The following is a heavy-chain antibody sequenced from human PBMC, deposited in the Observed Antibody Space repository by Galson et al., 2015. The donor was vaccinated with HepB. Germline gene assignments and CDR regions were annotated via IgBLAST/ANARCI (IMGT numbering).Heavy chain of an antibody. CDR2: INAGNGNT. CDR3: ARTKWELLPYFDY. V-gene: IGHV1-3*01. J-gene: IGHJ4*02. D-gene: IGHD1-26*01. Sequence: SVKVSCKASGYTFTSYAMHWVRQAPGQRLEWMGWINAGNGNTKYSQKFQGRVTITRDTSASTAYMELSSLRSEDTAVYYCARTKWELLPYFDYWGQGTLVTVSS. CDR1: GYTFTSYA.